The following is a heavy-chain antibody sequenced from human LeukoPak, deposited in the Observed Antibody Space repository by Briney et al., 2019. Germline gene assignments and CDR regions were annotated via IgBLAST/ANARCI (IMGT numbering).Heavy chain of an antibody. Sequence: PGGSLRLSCAVSGFTVSSNYMGWVRQAPGKGLEWVSVICSGSNTYYADSVKGRFTISRDNSKNTLYLQMNSLRGEDTAVYYCARGGPTTEGYQFHYWGQGTLVTASS. J-gene: IGHJ4*02. CDR2: ICSGSNT. V-gene: IGHV3-66*01. CDR3: ARGGPTTEGYQFHY. CDR1: GFTVSSNY. D-gene: IGHD4-17*01.